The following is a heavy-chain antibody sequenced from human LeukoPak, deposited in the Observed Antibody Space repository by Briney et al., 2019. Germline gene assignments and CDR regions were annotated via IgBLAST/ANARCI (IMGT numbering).Heavy chain of an antibody. J-gene: IGHJ3*02. CDR3: ARDPTMGFDI. D-gene: IGHD3-10*01. V-gene: IGHV3-7*05. CDR1: GFTSSSYW. CDR2: IKQDGSEK. Sequence: QPGGSLRLSCAASGFTSSSYWMSWVRQAPGKGLEWVANIKQDGSEKYYVDSVKGRFTISRDNAKNSLYLQMNSLRAEDTAVYYCARDPTMGFDIWGQGTMVTVSS.